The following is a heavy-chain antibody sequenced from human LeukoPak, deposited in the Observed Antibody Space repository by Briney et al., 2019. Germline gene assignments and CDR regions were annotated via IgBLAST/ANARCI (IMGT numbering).Heavy chain of an antibody. J-gene: IGHJ4*02. V-gene: IGHV6-1*01. D-gene: IGHD6-13*01. Sequence: SQTLSLTCAISGDSVSSNSAAWNWIRQSPSRGLEWLGRTYYRSKWYNDYAVSVKSRITINPDTSMNQFSLQLNSVTPEDTAAYYCARDMLGIAAAGYYFDYWGQGTLVTVSS. CDR3: ARDMLGIAAAGYYFDY. CDR2: TYYRSKWYN. CDR1: GDSVSSNSAA.